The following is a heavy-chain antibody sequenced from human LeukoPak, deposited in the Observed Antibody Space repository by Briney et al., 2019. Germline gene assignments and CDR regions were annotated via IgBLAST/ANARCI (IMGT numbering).Heavy chain of an antibody. CDR2: ISSSSSYI. CDR1: GFTFSSYS. J-gene: IGHJ4*02. Sequence: GGSLRLSCAASGFTFSSYSMYWVRQAPGKGLEWVSSISSSSSYIYYADPVKGRFTISRDNAKNSLYLQMNSLRAEDTAVYYCASPLLRYFDWLLSYWGQGTLVTVSS. V-gene: IGHV3-21*01. CDR3: ASPLLRYFDWLLSY. D-gene: IGHD3-9*01.